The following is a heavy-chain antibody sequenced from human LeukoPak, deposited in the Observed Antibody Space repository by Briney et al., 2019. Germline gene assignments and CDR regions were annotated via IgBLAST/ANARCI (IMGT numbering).Heavy chain of an antibody. CDR2: IYWDDDK. Sequence: SGPTLVKPTQTLTLTCTFSGFALSTSRVGVGWIRQPPGKALEWLALIYWDDDKRYSPSLKSRLTITKDTSKNQVVLTMTNMDPVDTATYYCALSLGATTVREFDYWGQGTLVTVSS. CDR3: ALSLGATTVREFDY. D-gene: IGHD1-26*01. V-gene: IGHV2-5*02. CDR1: GFALSTSRVG. J-gene: IGHJ4*02.